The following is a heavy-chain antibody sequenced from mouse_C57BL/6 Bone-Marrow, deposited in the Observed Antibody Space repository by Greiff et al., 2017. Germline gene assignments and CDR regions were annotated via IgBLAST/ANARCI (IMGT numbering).Heavy chain of an antibody. J-gene: IGHJ3*01. CDR3: ARCGYCSWFAN. Sequence: QVQLQQPGAELVMPGASVKLSCKASGYTFTSYWMHWVKQRPGQGLEWIGEIDPYDSYTNYNQKFKGKSTLTVDKSSSTAYMQLSSLTSEDSAVYSCARCGYCSWFANWGQGTLVTVSA. D-gene: IGHD2-3*01. V-gene: IGHV1-69*01. CDR2: IDPYDSYT. CDR1: GYTFTSYW.